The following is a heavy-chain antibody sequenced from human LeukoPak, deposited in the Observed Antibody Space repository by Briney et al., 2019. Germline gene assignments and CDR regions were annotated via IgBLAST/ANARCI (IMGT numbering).Heavy chain of an antibody. CDR2: IKQDGSEK. V-gene: IGHV3-7*05. J-gene: IGHJ6*02. CDR1: GFTFSSYW. CDR3: ARGLKGARWLQSYYYYYYGMDV. D-gene: IGHD5-24*01. Sequence: GGSLRLSCAASGFTFSSYWMSWVRQAPGKGLEWVANIKQDGSEKYYVDSVKGRFTISRDNAKNSLYLQMNSLRAEDTAVYYCARGLKGARWLQSYYYYYYGMDVWGQGTTVTVSS.